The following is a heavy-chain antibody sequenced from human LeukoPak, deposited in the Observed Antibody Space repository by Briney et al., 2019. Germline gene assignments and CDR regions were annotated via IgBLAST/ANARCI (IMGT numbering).Heavy chain of an antibody. V-gene: IGHV3-53*01. CDR2: IYRGGDT. J-gene: IGHJ4*02. D-gene: IGHD1-1*01. Sequence: GGSLRLSCAASGSTVSSNYMSWVRQAPGKGLEWVAVIYRGGDTYYADSVKGRFTISRDNSENTLNLQMNSLRAEDTAVYYCARFWNQYYFDYWGPGTLVTVSS. CDR1: GSTVSSNY. CDR3: ARFWNQYYFDY.